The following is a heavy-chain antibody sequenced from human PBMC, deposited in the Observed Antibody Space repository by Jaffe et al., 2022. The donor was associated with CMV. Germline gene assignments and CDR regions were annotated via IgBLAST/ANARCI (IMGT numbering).Heavy chain of an antibody. Sequence: QVQLQESGPGLVKPSQTLSLTCTVSGGSISSGGYYWSWIRQHPGKGLEWIGYIYYSGSTYYNPSLKSRVTISVDTSKNQFSLKLSSVTAADTAVYYCARIYCGGDCGTYYYYGMDVWGQGTTVTVSS. CDR2: IYYSGST. J-gene: IGHJ6*02. D-gene: IGHD2-21*02. CDR3: ARIYCGGDCGTYYYYGMDV. V-gene: IGHV4-31*03. CDR1: GGSISSGGYY.